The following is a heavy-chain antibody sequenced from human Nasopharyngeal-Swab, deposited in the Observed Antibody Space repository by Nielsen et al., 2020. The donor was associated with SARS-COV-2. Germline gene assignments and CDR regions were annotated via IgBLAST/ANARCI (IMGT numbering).Heavy chain of an antibody. V-gene: IGHV4-39*01. J-gene: IGHJ4*01. CDR2: VPYTGNT. CDR1: GASTSDTKYY. D-gene: IGHD2-15*01. CDR3: PASVVAPTINFEF. Sequence: SLTLSCPLAGASTSDTKYYWGWTRPPPGQRLQWIGTVPYTGNTYYTPAHKSLVAMSVDTSKNEFSLSLNSVTAADTAIFYCPASVVAPTINFEFWGLGSLVTVSS.